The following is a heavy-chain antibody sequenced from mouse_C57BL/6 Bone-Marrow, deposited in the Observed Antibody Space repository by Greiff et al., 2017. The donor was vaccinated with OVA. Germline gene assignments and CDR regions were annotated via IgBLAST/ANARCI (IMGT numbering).Heavy chain of an antibody. CDR1: GYTFTSYW. D-gene: IGHD4-1*01. J-gene: IGHJ3*01. V-gene: IGHV1-59*01. CDR2: IDPSDSYT. Sequence: QVQLQQPGAELVRPGTSVKLSCKASGYTFTSYWMHWVKQRPGQGLEWIGVIDPSDSYTNYNQKFKGKATLTVDPSSSTAYMQLSSLTSEDSAVYYCARERLAAWFAYWGQGTLVTVSA. CDR3: ARERLAAWFAY.